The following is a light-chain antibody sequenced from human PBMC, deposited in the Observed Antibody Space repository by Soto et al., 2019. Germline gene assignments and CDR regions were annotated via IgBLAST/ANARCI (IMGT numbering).Light chain of an antibody. J-gene: IGKJ2*01. CDR2: GAS. CDR1: RSVSSSY. CDR3: QHFGSSPPYT. Sequence: EIVLTQSPGTLSLSPVERGTLSCRASRSVSSSYLAWYQQKPGQAPRLLIYGASSRATGIPDRFSGSGSGTDFTLTISRLEPEDLAVYYCQHFGSSPPYTFGQGTKVDIK. V-gene: IGKV3-20*01.